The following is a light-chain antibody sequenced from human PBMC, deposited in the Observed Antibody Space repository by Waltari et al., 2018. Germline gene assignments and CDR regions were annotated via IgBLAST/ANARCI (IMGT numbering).Light chain of an antibody. CDR2: SAS. Sequence: EIVMTQSPATLSVSSGERATLSCRARQTVGSNLAWYQQKPGQAPRLLIYSASTRDTGIPPRFSGRGSGTEFTLTISSLQSEDFAVYYCQQYNDWPQTFGQGTKVEIK. CDR3: QQYNDWPQT. CDR1: QTVGSN. V-gene: IGKV3-15*01. J-gene: IGKJ1*01.